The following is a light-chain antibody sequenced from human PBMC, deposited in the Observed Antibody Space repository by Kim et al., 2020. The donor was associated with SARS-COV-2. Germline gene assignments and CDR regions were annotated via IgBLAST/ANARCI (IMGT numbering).Light chain of an antibody. CDR2: KDS. CDR1: ALPKQY. J-gene: IGLJ3*02. Sequence: SYELTQPPSVSVSPGQTARITCSGDALPKQYAYWYQQKPGQAPVLVIYKDSERPSGIPERFSGSSSGTTVTLTISGVQAEDEADYYCQLGDSSGAYWVFGGGTKLTVL. V-gene: IGLV3-25*03. CDR3: QLGDSSGAYWV.